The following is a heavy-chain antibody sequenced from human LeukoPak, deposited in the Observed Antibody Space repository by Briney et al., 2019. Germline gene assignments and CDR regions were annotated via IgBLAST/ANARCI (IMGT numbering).Heavy chain of an antibody. D-gene: IGHD2-15*01. CDR1: GLTVSNNY. CDR2: INWNGGST. CDR3: ARSDCSGGSCHKYYFDY. Sequence: GGSLRLSCAASGLTVSNNYMSWVRQAPGKGLEWVSGINWNGGSTGYADSVKGRFTISRDNAKNSLYLQMNSLRAEDTALYYCARSDCSGGSCHKYYFDYWGQGTLVTVSS. V-gene: IGHV3-20*04. J-gene: IGHJ4*02.